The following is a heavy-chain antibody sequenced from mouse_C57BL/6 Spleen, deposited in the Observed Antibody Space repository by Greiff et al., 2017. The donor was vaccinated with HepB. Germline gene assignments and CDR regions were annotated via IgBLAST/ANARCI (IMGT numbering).Heavy chain of an antibody. CDR1: GFTFSSYA. J-gene: IGHJ4*01. V-gene: IGHV5-9-1*02. D-gene: IGHD1-1*01. Sequence: EVKLMESGEGLVKPGGSLKLSCAASGFTFSSYAMSWVRQTPEKRLEWVAYISSGGDYIYYADTVKGRFTISSDNARNTLYLQMSSLKSEDTAMYYCTRDRGLITTVVARGDYWGQGTSVTVSS. CDR3: TRDRGLITTVVARGDY. CDR2: ISSGGDYI.